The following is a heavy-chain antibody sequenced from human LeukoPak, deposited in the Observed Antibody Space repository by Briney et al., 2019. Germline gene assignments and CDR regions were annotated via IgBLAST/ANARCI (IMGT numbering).Heavy chain of an antibody. D-gene: IGHD1-26*01. CDR1: GFTFSSYG. V-gene: IGHV3-30*18. Sequence: PGRSLRLSCAASGFTFSSYGMHWVRQAPGKGLEWVAVISYDGSNKYYADSVKGRFTISRDNSKNTLYLQMNSLRAEDTAVYSCAKGRVKWELLQGTDYWGQGTLVTVSS. CDR2: ISYDGSNK. J-gene: IGHJ4*02. CDR3: AKGRVKWELLQGTDY.